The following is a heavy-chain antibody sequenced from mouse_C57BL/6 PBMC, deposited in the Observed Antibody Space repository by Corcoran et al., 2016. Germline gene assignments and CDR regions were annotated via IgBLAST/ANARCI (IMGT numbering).Heavy chain of an antibody. V-gene: IGHV9-3*01. CDR1: GNTFTTYG. CDR2: INTYSGVP. D-gene: IGHD1-1*01. CDR3: ARSRGSSPFDY. Sequence: QIQLVQSGPELKKPGETVQISCKASGNTFTTYGMSWVKQAPGKGLKWMGWINTYSGVPTYADDFKGRFAFSLETSASTAYLQINNLKNEDTATYFCARSRGSSPFDYWGQGTTLTVSS. J-gene: IGHJ2*01.